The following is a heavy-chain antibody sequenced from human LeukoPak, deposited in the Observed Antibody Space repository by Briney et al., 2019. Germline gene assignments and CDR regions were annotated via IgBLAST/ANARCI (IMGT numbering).Heavy chain of an antibody. CDR1: GGSISSHY. Sequence: SETLSLTCTVSGGSISSHYWSWIRHPPGKGLEWSGYIYYSGSTNYNPSLKSRVTISVDTSKNQFSLKRSSVTAADTAVYYCARVCKRWLQLYFDYWGQGTLVTVSS. CDR2: IYYSGST. CDR3: ARVCKRWLQLYFDY. V-gene: IGHV4-59*11. D-gene: IGHD5-24*01. J-gene: IGHJ4*02.